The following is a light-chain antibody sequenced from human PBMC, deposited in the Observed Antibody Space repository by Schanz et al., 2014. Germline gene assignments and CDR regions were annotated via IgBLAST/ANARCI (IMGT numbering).Light chain of an antibody. J-gene: IGKJ1*01. Sequence: EILMTQSPATLSVSRGEGATLSCRASQTVNSNLAWYQQTPGQAPRLLIYGASSRASGIPDRFSGSGSGTDFTLTISRLEPEDFAVYYCQQQGTFGQGTKVEV. V-gene: IGKV3D-20*02. CDR2: GAS. CDR3: QQQGT. CDR1: QTVNSN.